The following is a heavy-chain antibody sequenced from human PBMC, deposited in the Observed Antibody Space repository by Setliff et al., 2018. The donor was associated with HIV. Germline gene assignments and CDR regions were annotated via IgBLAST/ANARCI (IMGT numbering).Heavy chain of an antibody. D-gene: IGHD1-1*01. CDR1: GYAFIKYY. CDR2: VNPRNGGT. J-gene: IGHJ6*03. V-gene: IGHV1-2*02. CDR3: ASAGLSSTPYYYYYYMDV. Sequence: ASVKVSCKTSGYAFIKYYIHWVRQAPGQGLEWLGWVNPRNGGTNYAQILQGRVTMTRDTSTNTAYMEMRTLRSDDTAVYYCASAGLSSTPYYYYYYMDVWGKGTTVTVSS.